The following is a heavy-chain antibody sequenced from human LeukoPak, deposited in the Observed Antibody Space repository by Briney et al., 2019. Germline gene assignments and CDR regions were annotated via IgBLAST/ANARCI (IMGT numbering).Heavy chain of an antibody. CDR1: GFTFSSYA. CDR2: ISYDGSDK. CDR3: ARDQKGDYYDSSGFYRVRYFDY. D-gene: IGHD3-22*01. J-gene: IGHJ4*02. V-gene: IGHV3-30-3*01. Sequence: GGSLRLSCAASGFTFSSYAIHWVRQAPGKGLEWVAVISYDGSDKYYADSVEGRFTISRDNSKNTLYLHMNSLTAEDTAVYYCARDQKGDYYDSSGFYRVRYFDYWGQGTLVTVSS.